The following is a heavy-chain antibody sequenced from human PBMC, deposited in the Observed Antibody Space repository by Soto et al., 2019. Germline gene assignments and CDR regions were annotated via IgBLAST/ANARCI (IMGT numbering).Heavy chain of an antibody. CDR2: IYHSGST. CDR1: GGSISRGGYS. V-gene: IGHV4-30-2*01. J-gene: IGHJ4*02. Sequence: PSETLSLTCAVSGGSISRGGYSWSWIRQPPGKGLEWIGYIYHSGSTYYNPSLKSRVTISVDRSKNQFSLKLTSVTAADTAVYYCARVPDYWCQGPLVTVSS. CDR3: ARVPDY.